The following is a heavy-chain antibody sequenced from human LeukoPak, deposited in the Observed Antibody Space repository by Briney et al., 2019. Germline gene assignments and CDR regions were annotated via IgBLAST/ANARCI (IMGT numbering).Heavy chain of an antibody. CDR3: ARVDGYNSEYFQH. CDR2: ISYDGSNK. V-gene: IGHV3-30-3*01. Sequence: GRSLRLSCAASGFTFSSYAMHWARQAPGKWLEWLAVISYDGSNKYYAESVKGRFTISRDNSKNTLYLQMNSLRAEDTAVYYCARVDGYNSEYFQHWGQGTLVTVSS. CDR1: GFTFSSYA. D-gene: IGHD5-24*01. J-gene: IGHJ1*01.